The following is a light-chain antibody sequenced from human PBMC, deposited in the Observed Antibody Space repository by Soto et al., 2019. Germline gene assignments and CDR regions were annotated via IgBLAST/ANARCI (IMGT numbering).Light chain of an antibody. Sequence: EIVLTQSPATLSLSPGERATLSCRASQSVSTYLAWYQQRPGQAPRLLIYGASNRATGIPVRFSGSGSWSGTDFTLTISSLEAEDFALYYCQQRIDWPMTFRQGTRLEIK. CDR3: QQRIDWPMT. V-gene: IGKV3-11*01. CDR1: QSVSTY. J-gene: IGKJ5*01. CDR2: GAS.